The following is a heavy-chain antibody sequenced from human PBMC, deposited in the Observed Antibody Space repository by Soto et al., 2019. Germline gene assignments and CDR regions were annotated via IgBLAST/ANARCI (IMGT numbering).Heavy chain of an antibody. J-gene: IGHJ5*02. CDR2: IIPIFGTA. CDR3: ASGRCSGGSCYSLLGENWFDP. V-gene: IGHV1-69*01. Sequence: QVQLVQSGAEVKKPGSSVKVSCKASGGTFSSYAISWVRQAPGQGLEWMGGIIPIFGTANYAQKFQGSVTITADESTSTAYMELSSLRSDDTAVYYCASGRCSGGSCYSLLGENWFDPWGQGTLVAVSS. CDR1: GGTFSSYA. D-gene: IGHD2-15*01.